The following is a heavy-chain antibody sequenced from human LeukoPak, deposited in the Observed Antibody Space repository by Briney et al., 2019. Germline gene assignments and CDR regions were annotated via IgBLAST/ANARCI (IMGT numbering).Heavy chain of an antibody. V-gene: IGHV3-7*01. CDR1: GFTFNTYW. J-gene: IGHJ4*02. D-gene: IGHD3-16*01. CDR2: IKQDGSEK. CDR3: ARGGGTWPRVFFDY. Sequence: PGGSLRLSCAASGFTFNTYWMSWVRQAPGKGLEWVGNIKQDGSEKNYMDSVKGRFTISRDNAKNSLYLQMNSLRAEDTAVYYCARGGGTWPRVFFDYWGQGTLVTVSS.